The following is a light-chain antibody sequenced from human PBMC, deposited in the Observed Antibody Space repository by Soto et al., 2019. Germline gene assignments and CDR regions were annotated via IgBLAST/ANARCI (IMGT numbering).Light chain of an antibody. CDR1: LSVSNNY. CDR2: GAS. V-gene: IGKV3-20*01. CDR3: KLYGGSTLIT. J-gene: IGKJ5*01. Sequence: IVLTQSPGSLSLSPGEGATLSCRASLSVSNNYLAWYQQKPGQALRLLIYGASTRATGIPNRFSGRGSGTDFTLSISRLDPEDSAVYFCKLYGGSTLITFGQGTRLEIK.